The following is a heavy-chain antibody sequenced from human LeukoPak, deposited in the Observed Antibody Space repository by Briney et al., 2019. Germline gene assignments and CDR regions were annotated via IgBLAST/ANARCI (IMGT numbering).Heavy chain of an antibody. CDR3: ARDWELGH. J-gene: IGHJ4*02. CDR1: GGSIGNFF. D-gene: IGHD1-26*01. CDR2: IYENGRT. V-gene: IGHV4-59*01. Sequence: SETLSLTGTVSGGSIGNFFWSWIRQSPGEGLEWIGFIYENGRTSYNPSLKSRVTISVDMSKNQFSLRLTSMTAADTAVYYCARDWELGHWGRGILVTVTS.